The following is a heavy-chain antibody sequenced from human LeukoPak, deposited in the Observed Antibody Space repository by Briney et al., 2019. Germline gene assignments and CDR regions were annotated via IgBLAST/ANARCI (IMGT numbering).Heavy chain of an antibody. Sequence: GGSPRLSCAASGFTFSSYGMHWVRQAPGKGLEWVAVIWYDGSNKYYADSVKGRFTISRDNSKNTLYLQMNSLRAEDTAVYYCAKSLNKWVVVVPSYDYWGQGTLVTVSS. D-gene: IGHD3-22*01. CDR3: AKSLNKWVVVVPSYDY. CDR1: GFTFSSYG. J-gene: IGHJ4*02. CDR2: IWYDGSNK. V-gene: IGHV3-33*06.